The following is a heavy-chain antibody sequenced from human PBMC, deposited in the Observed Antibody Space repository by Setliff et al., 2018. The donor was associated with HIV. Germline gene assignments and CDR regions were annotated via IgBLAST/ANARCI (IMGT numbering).Heavy chain of an antibody. CDR1: GYSFITYW. J-gene: IGHJ3*02. CDR3: ARFYVSYDVGGFDI. V-gene: IGHV5-51*01. Sequence: PGESLKISCKGSGYSFITYWIGWVRQRPGKGLEWMGIMNPDGSNTRYSPSFQGQVTISVDESISTAYLQWSSLKASDTAFYYCARFYVSYDVGGFDIWGQGTKVTVSS. CDR2: MNPDGSNT. D-gene: IGHD3-16*01.